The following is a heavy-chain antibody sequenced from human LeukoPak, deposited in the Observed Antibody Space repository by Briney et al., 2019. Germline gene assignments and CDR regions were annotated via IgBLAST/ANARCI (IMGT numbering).Heavy chain of an antibody. CDR2: ISGSGGST. V-gene: IGHV3-23*01. CDR3: AKANVKYCSGGSCFDAFDI. D-gene: IGHD2-15*01. CDR1: GFTFSSYG. Sequence: TGGSLRLSCAASGFTFSSYGMSWVRQAPGKGLEWVSAISGSGGSTYYADSVKGRFTITRDNSKNTLYLQMNSLRAEDTAVYYCAKANVKYCSGGSCFDAFDIWGQGTMVTVSS. J-gene: IGHJ3*02.